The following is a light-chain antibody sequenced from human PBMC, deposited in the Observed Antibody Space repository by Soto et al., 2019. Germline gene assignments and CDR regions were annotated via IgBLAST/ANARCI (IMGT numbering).Light chain of an antibody. Sequence: DIQMTQSPSSLSASVGDRVTITCRASQSISTYLNWYQQKPGKAPNLLISATSTLQSGVPSRFSGSGSATDFTLTISSLQPEDFATYYSQQTYDTLFTFGPGTKVDIK. CDR2: ATS. CDR1: QSISTY. CDR3: QQTYDTLFT. V-gene: IGKV1-39*01. J-gene: IGKJ3*01.